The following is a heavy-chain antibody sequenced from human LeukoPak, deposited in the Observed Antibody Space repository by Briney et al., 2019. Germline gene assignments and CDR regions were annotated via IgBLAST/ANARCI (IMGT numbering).Heavy chain of an antibody. J-gene: IGHJ4*02. CDR2: IYSGGST. V-gene: IGHV3-53*01. D-gene: IGHD4-17*01. CDR1: GFTVSSNY. CDR3: ARAWDYGDKSRIFVY. Sequence: GGSLRLSCAASGFTVSSNYMSWVRQAPGKGLEWVSVIYSGGSTYYADSVKGRFTISRDNSKNTLYLQMNSLRAEDTAVYYCARAWDYGDKSRIFVYWGQGTLVTVSS.